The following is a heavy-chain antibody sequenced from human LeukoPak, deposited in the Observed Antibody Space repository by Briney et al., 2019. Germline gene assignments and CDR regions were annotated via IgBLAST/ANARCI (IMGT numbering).Heavy chain of an antibody. J-gene: IGHJ5*02. D-gene: IGHD2/OR15-2a*01. V-gene: IGHV4-4*07. CDR3: ARVKNGFDP. CDR1: GGSVSSDY. CDR2: IYTSGST. Sequence: YPSETLSLTCTVSGGSVSSDYWTWIRQPAGKGLEWIGRIYTSGSTNYNPSLKSRVTMSVDMSKKQFSLKLSSVTAADTAVYYCARVKNGFDPWGQGTLVTVSS.